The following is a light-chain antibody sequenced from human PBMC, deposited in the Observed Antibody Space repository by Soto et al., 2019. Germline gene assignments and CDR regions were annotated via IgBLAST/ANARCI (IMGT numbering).Light chain of an antibody. CDR1: QSISSW. CDR2: DAS. Sequence: DIQMTQSPSTLSASVGDRVTITCRASQSISSWLAWYQQKPGKAPKLLIYDASSLESGVPSRFSGSGSGTEFTLTISSLQPGDSATYYCQQYNSYSLWTFGQGTKVEIK. CDR3: QQYNSYSLWT. J-gene: IGKJ1*01. V-gene: IGKV1-5*01.